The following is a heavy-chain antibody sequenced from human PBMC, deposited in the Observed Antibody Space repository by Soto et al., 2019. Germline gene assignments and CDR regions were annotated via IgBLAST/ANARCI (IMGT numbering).Heavy chain of an antibody. CDR1: GFTFSSYA. Sequence: PGGSLRLSCAASGFTFSSYAMSWVRQAPWKGLEWVSAISGSGGSTYYADSVKGRFTISRDNSKNTLYLQMNSLRAEGTAVYYCAKSLGYCSSTSCSSYYYYGMDVWGQGTTVTVSS. J-gene: IGHJ6*02. V-gene: IGHV3-23*01. CDR2: ISGSGGST. CDR3: AKSLGYCSSTSCSSYYYYGMDV. D-gene: IGHD2-2*01.